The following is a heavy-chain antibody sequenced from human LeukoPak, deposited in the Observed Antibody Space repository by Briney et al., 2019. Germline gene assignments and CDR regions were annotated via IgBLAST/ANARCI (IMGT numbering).Heavy chain of an antibody. J-gene: IGHJ4*02. CDR1: RFSISTYD. V-gene: IGHV3-30*02. Sequence: GGSLTLSCAAPRFSISTYDMHWVRQAPGKGLEWVTVIRYDGSNKYYADSVKGRFTISRDNSKNTVYLQMNSLRAKDTAVYYCAKEYNAYFDYWGQGTLVTVSS. D-gene: IGHD1-1*01. CDR2: IRYDGSNK. CDR3: AKEYNAYFDY.